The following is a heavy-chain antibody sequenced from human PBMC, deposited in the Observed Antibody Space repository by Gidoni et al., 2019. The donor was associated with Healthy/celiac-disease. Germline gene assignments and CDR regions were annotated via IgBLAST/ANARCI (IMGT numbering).Heavy chain of an antibody. CDR3: ARVTVTNDDAFDI. CDR2: INHSGST. Sequence: QVQLQQWGAGLLKPSETLSLTCAVYGGSFSGYYWSWIRQPPGKGLELIGEINHSGSTNYNPSLKSRVTISVDTSKNQFSLKLSSVTAADTAVYYCARVTVTNDDAFDIWGQGTMVTVSS. J-gene: IGHJ3*02. CDR1: GGSFSGYY. D-gene: IGHD4-17*01. V-gene: IGHV4-34*01.